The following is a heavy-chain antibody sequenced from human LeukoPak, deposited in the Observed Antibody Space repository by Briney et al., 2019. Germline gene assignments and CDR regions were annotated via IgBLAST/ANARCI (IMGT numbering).Heavy chain of an antibody. Sequence: SETLSLTCSVSGGAIHSGRHYWSRIRQPPGKGLEWIGYIYHSGSTYYNPSLKSRVTISVDRSKNQFSLKLSSVTAADTAVYYCARARARLGIVDYWGQGTLVTVSS. J-gene: IGHJ4*02. CDR2: IYHSGST. CDR3: ARARARLGIVDY. V-gene: IGHV4-30-2*01. CDR1: GGAIHSGRHY. D-gene: IGHD7-27*01.